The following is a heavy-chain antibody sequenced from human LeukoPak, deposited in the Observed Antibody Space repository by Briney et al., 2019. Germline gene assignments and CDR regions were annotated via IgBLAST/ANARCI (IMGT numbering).Heavy chain of an antibody. CDR1: GFTFSSYA. CDR2: ISGSGGST. D-gene: IGHD3-22*01. J-gene: IGHJ4*02. V-gene: IGHV3-23*01. Sequence: GGSLRLSCAASGFTFSSYAVSWVRQAPGKGLEWVSAISGSGGSTYYADSVKGRFTISRDNSKNTLYLQMNSLRAEDTAVYYCAGTYYYDSSGYPYYFDYWGQGTLVTVSS. CDR3: AGTYYYDSSGYPYYFDY.